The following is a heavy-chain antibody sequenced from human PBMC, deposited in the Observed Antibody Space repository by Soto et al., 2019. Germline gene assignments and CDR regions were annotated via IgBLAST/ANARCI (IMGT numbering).Heavy chain of an antibody. CDR3: AKIGLGIFDY. D-gene: IGHD6-19*01. CDR1: GFSFYSYA. J-gene: IGHJ4*02. CDR2: ISGSAGST. V-gene: IGHV3-23*01. Sequence: GGSLRLSCAASGFSFYSYAMSWVRQAPGKGLEWVSVISGSAGSTYYADSVKGRFTISRDNSKNTLYLQMNSLRAEDTALYYCAKIGLGIFDYWGQGTLVTVSS.